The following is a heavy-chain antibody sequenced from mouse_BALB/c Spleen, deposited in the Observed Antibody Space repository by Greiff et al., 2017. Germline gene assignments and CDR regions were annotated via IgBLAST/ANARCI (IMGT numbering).Heavy chain of an antibody. CDR3: ARGAYYGSSYAMDY. CDR1: GFTFSSYA. Sequence: EVQRVESGGGLVKPGGSLKLSCAASGFTFSSYAMSWVRQTPEKRLEWVASISSGGSTYYPDSVKGRFTISRDNARNILYLQMSSLRSEDTAMYYCARGAYYGSSYAMDYWGQGTSVTVSS. J-gene: IGHJ4*01. D-gene: IGHD1-1*01. V-gene: IGHV5-6-5*01. CDR2: ISSGGST.